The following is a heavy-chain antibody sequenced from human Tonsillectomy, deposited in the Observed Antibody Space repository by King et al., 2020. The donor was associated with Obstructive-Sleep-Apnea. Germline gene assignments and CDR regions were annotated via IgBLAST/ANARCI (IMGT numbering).Heavy chain of an antibody. Sequence: VQLVESGGGVVQPGRSLRLSCAASGFTFSSYAMHWVRQAPGKGLEWVAVISYDGNNKYYADSVKGRFTISRDNSKNTLYLQMDSLRAEDTAVCYCARAHGSGDYYYYGVDVWSQGTTVTVSS. CDR3: ARAHGSGDYYYYGVDV. J-gene: IGHJ6*02. CDR2: ISYDGNNK. CDR1: GFTFSSYA. D-gene: IGHD3-10*01. V-gene: IGHV3-30-3*01.